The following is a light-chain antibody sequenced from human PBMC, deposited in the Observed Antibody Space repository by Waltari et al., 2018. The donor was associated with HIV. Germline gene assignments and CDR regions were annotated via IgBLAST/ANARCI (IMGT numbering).Light chain of an antibody. CDR3: CSYAGSYTFV. J-gene: IGLJ2*01. CDR1: SSDVGGYNY. Sequence: QSALTQPRSVSGSPGQSVTISCTGTSSDVGGYNYVSWYQQHPGKAPKLMRYDVTKRPSGVPDRFSGSKSGNTASLTISGLQAEDEADYYCCSYAGSYTFVFGGGTKVTVL. CDR2: DVT. V-gene: IGLV2-11*01.